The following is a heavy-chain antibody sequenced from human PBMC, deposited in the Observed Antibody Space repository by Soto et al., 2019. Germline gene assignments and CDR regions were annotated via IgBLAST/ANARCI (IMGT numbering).Heavy chain of an antibody. CDR1: GGTFSSHG. Sequence: QVQLVQSGAEVKKPGSSVKVSCKASGGTFSSHGISWVRQAPGQGLEWMGGIIPILVTPNYAQKFQGRVTLTADEFTSTAYMELSSLRPEDTAVYYCARETRPYYFDSSGCPDAFDIWGQGTMVTVSS. J-gene: IGHJ3*02. V-gene: IGHV1-69*01. CDR2: IIPILVTP. D-gene: IGHD3-22*01. CDR3: ARETRPYYFDSSGCPDAFDI.